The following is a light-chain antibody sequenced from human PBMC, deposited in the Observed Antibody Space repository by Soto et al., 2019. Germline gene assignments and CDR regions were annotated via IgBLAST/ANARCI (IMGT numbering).Light chain of an antibody. CDR3: QQYNSYSYT. J-gene: IGKJ2*01. V-gene: IGKV1-5*01. Sequence: DIQMTQSPSTLSASVGDRVTITCRASQSISSWLAWYQQKPGKAPKLLIYDASSLESGVPSRFSGSGSGTEFTLTNSSVQPDDFATYYCQQYNSYSYTVGQGTKLEIK. CDR1: QSISSW. CDR2: DAS.